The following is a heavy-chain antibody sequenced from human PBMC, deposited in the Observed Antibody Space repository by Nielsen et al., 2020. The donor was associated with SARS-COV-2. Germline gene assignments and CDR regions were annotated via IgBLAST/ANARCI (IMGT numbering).Heavy chain of an antibody. V-gene: IGHV3-48*02. Sequence: GGSLRPSCAASGFTFSSYSMNWVRQAPGKGLEWVSYISSSSTIYYADSVKGRFTISRDNAKNSLYLQMNSLRDEDTAVYYCAREGYSYGYFGDAFDIWGQGTMVTVSS. CDR1: GFTFSSYS. D-gene: IGHD5-18*01. J-gene: IGHJ3*02. CDR2: ISSSSTI. CDR3: AREGYSYGYFGDAFDI.